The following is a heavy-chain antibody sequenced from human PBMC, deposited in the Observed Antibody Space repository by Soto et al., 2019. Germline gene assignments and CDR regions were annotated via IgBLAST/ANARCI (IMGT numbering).Heavy chain of an antibody. CDR1: GYTFTGYY. CDR2: INPNSGGT. CDR3: AREPGDFWSGYYVPPYYYGMDV. J-gene: IGHJ6*02. Sequence: GPSVKVSCKASGYTFTGYYMHWVRQAPGQGLEWMGWINPNSGGTNYAQKFQGWVTMTRDTSISTAYMELSRLRSDDTAVYYCAREPGDFWSGYYVPPYYYGMDVWGQGTTVTVSS. D-gene: IGHD3-3*01. V-gene: IGHV1-2*04.